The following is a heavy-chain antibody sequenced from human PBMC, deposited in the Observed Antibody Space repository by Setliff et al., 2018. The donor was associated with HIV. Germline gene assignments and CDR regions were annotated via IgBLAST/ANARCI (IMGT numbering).Heavy chain of an antibody. Sequence: ETLSLPCAVYGGSFSEYYWSWIRRSPGKGLEWIGEINHSGSTHYNPPLKSRATISVDTSKNQFSLRLNSVTAADTAVYYCARGATLLPGYSDRWEYFYMDVWGKGTTVTVSS. J-gene: IGHJ6*03. D-gene: IGHD5-12*01. V-gene: IGHV4-34*01. CDR2: INHSGST. CDR1: GGSFSEYY. CDR3: ARGATLLPGYSDRWEYFYMDV.